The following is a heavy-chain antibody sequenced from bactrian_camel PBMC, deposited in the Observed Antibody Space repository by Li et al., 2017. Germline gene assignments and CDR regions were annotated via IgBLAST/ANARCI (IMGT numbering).Heavy chain of an antibody. V-gene: IGHV3S53*01. CDR3: AADRFSAGWNKYDYNY. J-gene: IGHJ4*01. D-gene: IGHD5*01. Sequence: HVQLVESGGGSVQAGGSLILSCAASGFSASCMGWFRQAQGKGREGVAEFSDYGATTYADSVKGRFTVSKDNAKNTLYLQMNSLKPEDTGMYYCAADRFSAGWNKYDYNYWGQGTQVTVS. CDR1: GFSASC. CDR2: FSDYGAT.